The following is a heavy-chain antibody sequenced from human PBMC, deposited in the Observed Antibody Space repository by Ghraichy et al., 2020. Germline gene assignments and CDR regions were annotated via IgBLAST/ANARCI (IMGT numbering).Heavy chain of an antibody. V-gene: IGHV3-23*01. Sequence: GGSLRLSCAASGFTFSSYAMSWVRQAPGKGLEWVSAISGSGCYTYDGDSVKGRFTTSRDNSKNTVYLQMNSLRAEDTALYYCAKGGSGWYPARNYYGMDVWGQGTTVTVSS. CDR1: GFTFSSYA. J-gene: IGHJ6*02. CDR2: ISGSGCYT. CDR3: AKGGSGWYPARNYYGMDV. D-gene: IGHD6-19*01.